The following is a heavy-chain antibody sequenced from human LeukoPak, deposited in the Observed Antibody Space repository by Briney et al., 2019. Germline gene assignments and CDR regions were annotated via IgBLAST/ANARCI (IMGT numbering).Heavy chain of an antibody. D-gene: IGHD3-22*01. V-gene: IGHV3-30*18. CDR3: AKDNYYDSSAFVDY. CDR1: GFTFSSYG. J-gene: IGHJ4*02. Sequence: GGFLRLSCAASGFTFSSYGMHWVRQAPGKGLEWVAAISYDGSNKYHADSVKGRFTISRDNSKNTLYLQMNSLRAEDTAVYYCAKDNYYDSSAFVDYWGQGTLVTVSS. CDR2: ISYDGSNK.